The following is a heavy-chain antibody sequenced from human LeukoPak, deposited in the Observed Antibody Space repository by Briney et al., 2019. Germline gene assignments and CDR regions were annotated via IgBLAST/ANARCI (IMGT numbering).Heavy chain of an antibody. CDR1: GGSFSGYY. D-gene: IGHD3-10*01. V-gene: IGHV4-34*01. CDR2: INHSGST. Sequence: SETLSLTCAVYGGSFSGYYWSWIRQPPXKXLEWIGEINHSGSTNYNPSLKSRVTISVDTSKNQFSLKLSSVTAADTAVYYCARGRNYYGSGSYYKWGYFDYWGQGTLVTVSS. CDR3: ARGRNYYGSGSYYKWGYFDY. J-gene: IGHJ4*02.